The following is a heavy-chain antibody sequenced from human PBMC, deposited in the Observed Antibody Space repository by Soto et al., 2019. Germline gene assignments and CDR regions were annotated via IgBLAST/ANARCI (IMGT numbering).Heavy chain of an antibody. V-gene: IGHV3-33*01. Sequence: QVQLVESGGGVVQPGRSLRLSCAASGFTFSNYGMHWVRQAPGKGLEWVAVIWYDGSNKYYADSVKGRFTISRDNSKNTRYLQMNGLRAEDTAVYYCARGWYCGGVCYGWYFDLWGRGTLVTVSS. CDR3: ARGWYCGGVCYGWYFDL. J-gene: IGHJ2*01. CDR2: IWYDGSNK. D-gene: IGHD2-21*02. CDR1: GFTFSNYG.